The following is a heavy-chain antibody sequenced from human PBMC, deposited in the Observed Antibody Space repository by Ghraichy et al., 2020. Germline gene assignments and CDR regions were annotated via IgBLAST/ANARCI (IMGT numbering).Heavy chain of an antibody. D-gene: IGHD6-13*01. V-gene: IGHV3-7*03. CDR3: ARDLFREGSSSWPYYYYYGMDV. Sequence: GGSLRLSCAASGFTFSSYWMSWVRQAPGKGLEWVANIKQDGSEKYYVDSVKGRFTISRDNAKNSLYLQMNSLRAEDTAVYYCARDLFREGSSSWPYYYYYGMDVWGQGTTVTVSS. CDR1: GFTFSSYW. CDR2: IKQDGSEK. J-gene: IGHJ6*02.